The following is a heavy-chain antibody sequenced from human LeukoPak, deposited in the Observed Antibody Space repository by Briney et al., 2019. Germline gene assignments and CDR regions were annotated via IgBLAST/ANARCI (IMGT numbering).Heavy chain of an antibody. J-gene: IGHJ4*02. Sequence: SETLSLTCNVSGDSISSSSHHWGWIRQPPGKGLEWIGSIYYSGSTYYNPSLKSRVTISVDTSKNQFSLKLTSVTAADTAVYYCASSGYYFYFDNWGQGTLVTVSS. CDR2: IYYSGST. CDR3: ASSGYYFYFDN. V-gene: IGHV4-39*01. CDR1: GDSISSSSHH. D-gene: IGHD3-22*01.